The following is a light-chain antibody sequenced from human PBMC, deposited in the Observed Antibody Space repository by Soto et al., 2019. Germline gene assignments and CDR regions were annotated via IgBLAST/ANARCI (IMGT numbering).Light chain of an antibody. CDR1: GNDVGGYTF. CDR2: DVN. J-gene: IGLJ1*01. Sequence: QSALTQPASVSGSPGQSISISCTGTGNDVGGYTFVFWYQQHPDKVPKLVIFDVNRRPSGVSDRFSGSKSVNAASLTISGLQAEDEADYYCCSYTATTTYVFGTGTKLTVL. V-gene: IGLV2-14*03. CDR3: CSYTATTTYV.